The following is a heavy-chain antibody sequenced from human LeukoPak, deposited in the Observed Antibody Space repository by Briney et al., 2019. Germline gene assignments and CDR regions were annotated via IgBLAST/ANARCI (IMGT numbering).Heavy chain of an antibody. V-gene: IGHV3-21*01. D-gene: IGHD3-3*01. CDR2: ISSSSSYI. Sequence: GGSLRLSCAASGFTFSSYSMNWVRQAPGKGLEWVSSISSSSSYIYYADSVKGRFTISRDNAKNSLYLQMNSLRAEDTAVYYCARDSVYDFWGAQGAFDIWGQGTMVTVSS. CDR3: ARDSVYDFWGAQGAFDI. J-gene: IGHJ3*02. CDR1: GFTFSSYS.